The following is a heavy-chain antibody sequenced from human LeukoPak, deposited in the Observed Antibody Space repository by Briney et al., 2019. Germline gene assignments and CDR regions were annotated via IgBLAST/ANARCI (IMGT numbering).Heavy chain of an antibody. CDR2: IYHSGST. CDR1: GYSISSGYY. CDR3: ARLKPNYDYVWGSYRSGDYFDY. Sequence: SETLSLTCTVSGYSISSGYYWGWIRQPPGKGLEWIGSIYHSGSTYYNPSLKSRVTISVDTSKNQFSLKLSSVTAADTAVYYCARLKPNYDYVWGSYRSGDYFDYWGQGTLVTVSS. V-gene: IGHV4-38-2*02. J-gene: IGHJ4*02. D-gene: IGHD3-16*02.